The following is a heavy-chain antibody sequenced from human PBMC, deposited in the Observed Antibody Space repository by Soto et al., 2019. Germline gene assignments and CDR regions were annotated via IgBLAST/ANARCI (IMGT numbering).Heavy chain of an antibody. CDR3: ASSYYGSGNPKDYYYGMDV. D-gene: IGHD3-10*01. J-gene: IGHJ6*02. V-gene: IGHV1-3*01. CDR1: GYTFTSYA. CDR2: INAGNGST. Sequence: ASLKVSCKASGYTFTSYAMHWVRQAPGQRLEWMGWINAGNGSTKYSQKFQGRVTITRDTSASTAYMELSSLRSEDTAVYYCASSYYGSGNPKDYYYGMDVWGQGTTVTVSS.